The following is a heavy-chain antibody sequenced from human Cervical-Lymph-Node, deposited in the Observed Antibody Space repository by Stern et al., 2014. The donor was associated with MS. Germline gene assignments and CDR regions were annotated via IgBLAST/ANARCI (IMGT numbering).Heavy chain of an antibody. Sequence: EQLVEPGAEVKKPGSSVKVSCKASGGTFSSYAIRWVRQAPGQGLSWMGGLIPIFGTANYAQKFQGRVTITADESTSTAYMELSSLRSEDTAVYYCARGELKEGLVRGMDVWGQGTTVTVSS. D-gene: IGHD1-26*01. J-gene: IGHJ6*02. CDR1: GGTFSSYA. CDR3: ARGELKEGLVRGMDV. CDR2: LIPIFGTA. V-gene: IGHV1-69*01.